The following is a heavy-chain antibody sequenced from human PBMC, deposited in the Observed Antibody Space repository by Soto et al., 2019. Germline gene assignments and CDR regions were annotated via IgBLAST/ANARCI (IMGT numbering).Heavy chain of an antibody. V-gene: IGHV2-5*01. CDR3: AHTLVAGLGYSSDC. J-gene: IGHJ4*02. D-gene: IGHD6-19*01. Sequence: QITLKESGPTLVKPTQTLTLTCTFSGFSLSTTRVGVGWIRQPPGKALEWLALIYCFDDNSYSPLLKRRLTIXKXTTXNQVVLTMTNIDPLDTATYFCAHTLVAGLGYSSDCWGQGTLVTVSS. CDR1: GFSLSTTRVG. CDR2: IYCFDDN.